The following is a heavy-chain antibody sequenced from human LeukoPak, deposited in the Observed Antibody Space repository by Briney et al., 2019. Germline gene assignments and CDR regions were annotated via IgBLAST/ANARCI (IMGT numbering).Heavy chain of an antibody. Sequence: ASVKVSCKASGYTFTSYYMHWVRQAPGQGLEWMGIINPSGGSTSYAQKFQGRVTMTRDTSTSTVYMELSSLRSEDTAVYYCARTKTNGSQLLIYFDYWGQGTLVTVSS. V-gene: IGHV1-46*01. D-gene: IGHD2-8*01. CDR2: INPSGGST. J-gene: IGHJ4*02. CDR3: ARTKTNGSQLLIYFDY. CDR1: GYTFTSYY.